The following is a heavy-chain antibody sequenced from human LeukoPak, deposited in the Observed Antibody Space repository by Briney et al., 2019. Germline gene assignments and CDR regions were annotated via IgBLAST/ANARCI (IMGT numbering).Heavy chain of an antibody. CDR2: IYSGGNT. J-gene: IGHJ4*02. CDR1: GFTVSSNY. Sequence: GGSLRLSCAVSGFTVSSNYMSWVRQAPGKELEWVSVIYSGGNTYYADSVKGRFTISRDNSNNTLYLQMNNLRPEDTAVYYCARDETHTIYFDYWGQGTLVTVSS. V-gene: IGHV3-66*02. D-gene: IGHD5-24*01. CDR3: ARDETHTIYFDY.